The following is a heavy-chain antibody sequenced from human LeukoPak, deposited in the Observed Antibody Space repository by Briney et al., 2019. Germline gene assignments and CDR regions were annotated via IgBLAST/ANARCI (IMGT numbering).Heavy chain of an antibody. D-gene: IGHD2-2*01. CDR1: GYTFTSYG. J-gene: IGHJ5*02. Sequence: ASVKVSCKASGYTFTSYGISWVRQAPGQGLEWMGWISAYNGNTNYAQKLQGRVTMTTDTSTSTAYMELRSLRSDDTAVYYRARDIVVVPAFERWFDPWGQGTLVTVSS. CDR2: ISAYNGNT. V-gene: IGHV1-18*01. CDR3: ARDIVVVPAFERWFDP.